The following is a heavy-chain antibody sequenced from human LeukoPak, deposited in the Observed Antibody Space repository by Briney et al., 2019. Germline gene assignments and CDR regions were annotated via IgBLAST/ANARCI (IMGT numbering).Heavy chain of an antibody. J-gene: IGHJ3*02. Sequence: SETLSFTCTVSGDSISGDYWSWIRQSPGKGLKWIGYFHHTAGTRYNPSLQSRVTISIDTSRNHFSLKLNSLSAADTAVYFCARLLDYDSSGDPDTFDIWGQGTMVTVSS. CDR3: ARLLDYDSSGDPDTFDI. D-gene: IGHD3-22*01. CDR1: GDSISGDY. V-gene: IGHV4-59*08. CDR2: FHHTAGT.